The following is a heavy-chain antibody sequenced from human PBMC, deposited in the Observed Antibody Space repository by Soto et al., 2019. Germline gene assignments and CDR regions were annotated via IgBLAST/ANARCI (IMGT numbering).Heavy chain of an antibody. V-gene: IGHV3-23*01. CDR3: AKEMTYYYGLDI. CDR1: GLTFSSYA. Sequence: PGGSLRLSCSASGLTFSSYAMSWVRQAPGKGLEWVSGIRGGGSSTYYADSVKGRFTISRDNSKSTLSLQMNSLRADDTAVYYCAKEMTYYYGLDIWGQGTTVTVSS. CDR2: IRGGGSST. J-gene: IGHJ6*02.